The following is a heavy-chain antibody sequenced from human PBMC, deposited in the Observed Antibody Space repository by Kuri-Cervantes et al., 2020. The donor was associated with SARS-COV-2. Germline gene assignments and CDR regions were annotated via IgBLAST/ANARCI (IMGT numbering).Heavy chain of an antibody. CDR2: IYHSGST. D-gene: IGHD3-10*01. CDR1: GYSISSGYY. Sequence: SQTLSLTCAVSGYSISSGYYWGWIRQPPGKGLEWIGSIYHSGSTYYNPSLKSRVTISVDTSKNQFSLKLSSVTAADTAVYYCARGVRGVMGGWGQGTLVTVSS. V-gene: IGHV4-38-2*01. J-gene: IGHJ4*02. CDR3: ARGVRGVMGG.